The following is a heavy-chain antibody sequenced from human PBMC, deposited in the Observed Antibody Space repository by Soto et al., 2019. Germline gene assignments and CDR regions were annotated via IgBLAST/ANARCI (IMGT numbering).Heavy chain of an antibody. Sequence: QVQLVESGGGVVQPGRSLRLSCAASGFTFSSYAMHWVRQAPGKGLEWVAVISYDGSNKYYADSVKGRFTISRDNSKNTLYMQKHSLRAEDTVLYYGARGLYSSGWYALDYWGQGTLVTVSS. J-gene: IGHJ4*03. V-gene: IGHV3-30-3*01. D-gene: IGHD6-19*01. CDR2: ISYDGSNK. CDR1: GFTFSSYA. CDR3: ARGLYSSGWYALDY.